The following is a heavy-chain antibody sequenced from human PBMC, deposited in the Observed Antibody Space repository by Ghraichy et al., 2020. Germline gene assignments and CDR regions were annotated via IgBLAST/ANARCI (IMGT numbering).Heavy chain of an antibody. CDR2: ISSNGRST. D-gene: IGHD1-26*01. CDR1: GFTFSSYA. V-gene: IGHV3-64D*06. CDR3: VKGGTEWELLGRYYFDY. Sequence: GGSLRLSCSASGFTFSSYAMHWVRQAPGKGLEYVSAISSNGRSTYYADSVKGRFTISRDNSKNTLYLQMSSLRAEDTAVYYCVKGGTEWELLGRYYFDYWGQGTLVTVSS. J-gene: IGHJ4*02.